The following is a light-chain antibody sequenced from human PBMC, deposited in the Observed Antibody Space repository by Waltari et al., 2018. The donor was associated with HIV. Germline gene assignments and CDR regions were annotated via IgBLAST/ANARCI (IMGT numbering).Light chain of an antibody. CDR2: KVS. V-gene: IGKV1-5*03. J-gene: IGKJ1*01. CDR3: QQFHSYWK. CDR1: QSVIEW. Sequence: IQMTQSPEPRSASVGDRVTFPCLASQSVIEWLAWFQQKPGKAPQLLISKVSTLERGVLSRFSGSGSGTQFTLTIRSLQPDDFATYYCQQFHSYWKFGQGTRVEIK.